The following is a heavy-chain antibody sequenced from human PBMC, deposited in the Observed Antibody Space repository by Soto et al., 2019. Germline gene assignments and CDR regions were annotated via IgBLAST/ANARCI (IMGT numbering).Heavy chain of an antibody. J-gene: IGHJ4*02. CDR3: ARAYRINGWSDYFFDY. Sequence: SETLSLTCTVSGDSLSGGDYYWSWIRQPPGKGLEWIGDIYYTGFTFYNPSPKSRLTISLDSSKNQFSLRLNSVTAADTAVYFCARAYRINGWSDYFFDYWGQGTLVTVSS. V-gene: IGHV4-30-4*08. CDR1: GDSLSGGDYY. CDR2: IYYTGFT. D-gene: IGHD6-19*01.